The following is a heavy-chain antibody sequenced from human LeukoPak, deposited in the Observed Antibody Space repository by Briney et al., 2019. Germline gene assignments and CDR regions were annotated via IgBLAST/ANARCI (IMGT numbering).Heavy chain of an antibody. CDR3: ARGMTWSTY. CDR1: GFTFSTYW. J-gene: IGHJ4*02. CDR2: IKGDGSEK. V-gene: IGHV3-7*04. D-gene: IGHD2-21*02. Sequence: TGGSLRLSCAASGFTFSTYWMLWFRQAPGKGLEWVANIKGDGSEKHYVDSVKGRFTISRDNAKNSLYLQMNSLRAEDSALYFCARGMTWSTYWGQGTLVAVAS.